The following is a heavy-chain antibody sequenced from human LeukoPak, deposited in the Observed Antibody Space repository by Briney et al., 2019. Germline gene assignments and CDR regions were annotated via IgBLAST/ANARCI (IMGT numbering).Heavy chain of an antibody. CDR3: ARGGGQWLFQYYFDY. J-gene: IGHJ4*02. V-gene: IGHV4-31*03. Sequence: PSETLSLTCTVSGGSISRGGYYWSWLRQHPGRGLEWIGYIYYSGSTYYNPSLKSRVTISVDTSKNQFSLKLSSVTAADTAVYYCARGGGQWLFQYYFDYWGQGTLVTVSS. D-gene: IGHD3-22*01. CDR1: GGSISRGGYY. CDR2: IYYSGST.